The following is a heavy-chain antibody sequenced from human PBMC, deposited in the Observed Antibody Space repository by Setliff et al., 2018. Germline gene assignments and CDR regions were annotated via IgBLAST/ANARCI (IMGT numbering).Heavy chain of an antibody. CDR3: ASSRTWIPVLDY. D-gene: IGHD5-18*01. CDR2: INGDGSSA. Sequence: GGSLRLSCVVSGPMFSRYWIHWVRQSPGKGLVWVARINGDGSSASYADSVEGRFTISRDNAKNTVYLQMNSLGVDDTAVYYCASSRTWIPVLDYCGKGTLVTVSS. J-gene: IGHJ4*02. V-gene: IGHV3-74*01. CDR1: GPMFSRYW.